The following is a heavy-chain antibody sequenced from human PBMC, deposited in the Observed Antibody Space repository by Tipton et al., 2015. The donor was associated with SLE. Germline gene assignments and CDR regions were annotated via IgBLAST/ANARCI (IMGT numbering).Heavy chain of an antibody. CDR3: ARDPLGRGGYFNY. V-gene: IGHV4-30-4*02. J-gene: IGHJ4*02. Sequence: TLSLTCTVSGGSISSGDYYWSWIRQPPGKGLEWIGYIYYSGSTYYNPSLKSRVTISVDTSKNQFSLKLSSVTAADTAVYYCARDPLGRGGYFNYWGQGTLVTVSS. CDR2: IYYSGST. D-gene: IGHD3/OR15-3a*01. CDR1: GGSISSGDYY.